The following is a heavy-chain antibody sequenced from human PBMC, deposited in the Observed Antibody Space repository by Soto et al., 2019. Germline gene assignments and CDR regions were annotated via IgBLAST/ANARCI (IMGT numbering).Heavy chain of an antibody. Sequence: GDSLKISCKGSGYSFTSYWIGWVRQMPGKGLEWMGIIYPGDSDTRYSPSFQGQVTISADKSISTAYLQWSSLKASDTAMYYCARKKSSYCSSTSCYTNNWFDPWGQGTLVTV. J-gene: IGHJ5*02. CDR2: IYPGDSDT. CDR3: ARKKSSYCSSTSCYTNNWFDP. V-gene: IGHV5-51*01. CDR1: GYSFTSYW. D-gene: IGHD2-2*02.